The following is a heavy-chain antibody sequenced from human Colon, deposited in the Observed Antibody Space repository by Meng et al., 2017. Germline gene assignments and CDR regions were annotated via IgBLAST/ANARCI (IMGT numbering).Heavy chain of an antibody. J-gene: IGHJ4*02. D-gene: IGHD4-17*01. V-gene: IGHV4-4*02. CDR3: GLVRIYGLCDY. CDR1: GYYIWSSNW. CDR2: IYHSRST. Sequence: VEGSGSGPGLVTQSVVHSAPCSCAGYYIWSSNWCRWWRRPPGRGLEWMWEIYHSRSTNDNPSQKSRVTISVNYSKNQFFLMLSFVTAADTAVYYGGLVRIYGLCDYWGQGTLVTVSS.